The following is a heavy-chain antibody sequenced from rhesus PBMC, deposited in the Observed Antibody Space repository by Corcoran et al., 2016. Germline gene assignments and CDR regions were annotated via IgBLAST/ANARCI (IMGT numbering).Heavy chain of an antibody. Sequence: QVQLQESGPGLVKPSETLSLTCTVSGGSISGYYYWTWIRQPPGKGLAWIGGIYGNGASTYYNPSLKSRVTISKDTSKNQFSLKLSSVTAADTAVYFCARPLPFEGVQYNSLDVWGRGVLVTVSS. CDR2: IYGNGAST. V-gene: IGHV4-143*01. CDR1: GGSISGYYY. CDR3: ARPLPFEGVQYNSLDV. D-gene: IGHD3-34*01. J-gene: IGHJ5-2*02.